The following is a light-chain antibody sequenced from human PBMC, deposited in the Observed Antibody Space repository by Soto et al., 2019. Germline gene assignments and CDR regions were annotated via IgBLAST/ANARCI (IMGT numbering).Light chain of an antibody. CDR1: ESVITH. CDR3: QQRENGLT. CDR2: DAS. J-gene: IGKJ4*01. V-gene: IGKV3-11*01. Sequence: EIVLTQSPATLSLSPGERATLSCRASESVITHLAWYQQKPCQGPRLLIYDASYRATGIPARFSGSGSGTDFTLTISSLEPEDFAVYYCQQRENGLTFGGGTKVEI.